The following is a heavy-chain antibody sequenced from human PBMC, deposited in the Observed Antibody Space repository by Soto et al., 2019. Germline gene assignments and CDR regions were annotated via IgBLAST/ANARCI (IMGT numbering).Heavy chain of an antibody. D-gene: IGHD6-13*01. J-gene: IGHJ4*02. CDR1: DGSSVGFD. CDR2: IYYSGST. CDR3: ARRWGRAFDF. V-gene: IGHV4-59*08. Sequence: SQPLRLRRRVSDGSSVGFDCRWIRQPPGKGLEWIGYIYYSGSTNYNPSLKSRVTISVDTSKNQFSLKLSSVTAADTAVYYCARRWGRAFDFWGQGTLVTGSP.